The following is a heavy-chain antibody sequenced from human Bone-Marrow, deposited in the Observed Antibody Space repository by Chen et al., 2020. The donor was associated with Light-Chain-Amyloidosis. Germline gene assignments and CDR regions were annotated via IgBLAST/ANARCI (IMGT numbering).Heavy chain of an antibody. CDR2: SSGAGATR. J-gene: IGHJ4*02. CDR3: AKDPSYEVLTGYCRFDS. Sequence: EVRLVESGGGLVQPGGSLRLSCATSGFTFSNYAMTWVRQAPGKGLEWVSSSSGAGATRNYADSVEGRFTISRDNSKNTVYLQMNSLRVEDTAIYFCAKDPSYEVLTGYCRFDSWGQGTPVTVSS. D-gene: IGHD3-9*01. V-gene: IGHV3-23*04. CDR1: GFTFSNYA.